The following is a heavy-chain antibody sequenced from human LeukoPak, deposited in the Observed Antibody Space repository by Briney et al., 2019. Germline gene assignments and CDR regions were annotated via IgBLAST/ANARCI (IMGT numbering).Heavy chain of an antibody. CDR1: GFTFRSHS. D-gene: IGHD3-3*01. Sequence: PGGSLRLSCAGSGFTFRSHSMIWVRQAPGKGLEWVSYISSSSGTIYYADSVRGRFTISRDNAKNSLYLQMNSLRAEDTAVYYCAVLRFLEWSEGGFDYWGQGTLVTVSS. CDR3: AVLRFLEWSEGGFDY. V-gene: IGHV3-48*01. J-gene: IGHJ4*02. CDR2: ISSSSGTI.